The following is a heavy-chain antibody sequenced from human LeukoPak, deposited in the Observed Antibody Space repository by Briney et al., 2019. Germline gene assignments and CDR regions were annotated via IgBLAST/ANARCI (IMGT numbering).Heavy chain of an antibody. Sequence: SETLSLTCTVSGGSISSYYWSWIRQPAGKGLEWIGRIYTSGSTNYNPSLKSRVTMSVDTSKNQFSLKLSSVTAADTAVYYCARDPNYDFWSGYYRDNWFDPWGQGTLVTVSS. CDR2: IYTSGST. CDR3: ARDPNYDFWSGYYRDNWFDP. J-gene: IGHJ5*02. CDR1: GGSISSYY. V-gene: IGHV4-4*07. D-gene: IGHD3-3*01.